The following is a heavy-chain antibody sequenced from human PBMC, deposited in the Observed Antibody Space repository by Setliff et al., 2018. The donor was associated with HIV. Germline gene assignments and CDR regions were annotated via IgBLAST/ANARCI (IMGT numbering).Heavy chain of an antibody. V-gene: IGHV4-39*07. CDR1: GVSVSSSYYY. J-gene: IGHJ5*02. Sequence: PSETLSLTCKVSGVSVSSSYYYWVWLRQPPGKGLEWIGHIDNDANTYYSPSLKSRVTMSVDTSKNQFSLRLTSVTAADTAVYYCARDGRYSFGYNWFDPWGQGTLVTVSS. CDR3: ARDGRYSFGYNWFDP. CDR2: IDNDANT. D-gene: IGHD5-18*01.